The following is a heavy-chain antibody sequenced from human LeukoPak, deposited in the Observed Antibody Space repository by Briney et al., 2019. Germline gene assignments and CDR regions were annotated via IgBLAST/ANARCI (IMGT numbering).Heavy chain of an antibody. CDR1: GLSFSSFA. CDR3: AKASWVSSTDAVW. Sequence: GGSLRLSCAASGLSFSSFAMSWVRQVPARGLEWVSSIRGNGEKFYADSVKGRFTLSSDSSRNTVYFQLNNLRVEDTAVYYCAKASWVSSTDAVWWGQGTLVTVSS. V-gene: IGHV3-23*01. J-gene: IGHJ4*02. CDR2: IRGNGEK. D-gene: IGHD2-8*01.